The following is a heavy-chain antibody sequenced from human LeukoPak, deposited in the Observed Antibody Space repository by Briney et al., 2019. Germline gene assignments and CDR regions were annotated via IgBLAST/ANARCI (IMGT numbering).Heavy chain of an antibody. D-gene: IGHD3-3*01. CDR2: IYPSGSN. Sequence: SETLSLTCTVSGGSISSYYLRWLRQPAGKGLEWVGCIYPSGSNNYQPSLKSRVTMSVDTSKNQFPLKLSSVTAADTAVYYCAITYYDFWSTKKFYGMDVWGQGTTVTVSS. CDR3: AITYYDFWSTKKFYGMDV. J-gene: IGHJ6*02. CDR1: GGSISSYY. V-gene: IGHV4-4*07.